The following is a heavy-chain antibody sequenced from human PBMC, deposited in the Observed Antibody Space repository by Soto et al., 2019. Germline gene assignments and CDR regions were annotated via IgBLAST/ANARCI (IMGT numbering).Heavy chain of an antibody. J-gene: IGHJ4*02. Sequence: GGSLRLSCAGSGFTFSDYAIIWIRQVPGKGLQWVSGLYGNGGGVHNADSVKGGFTISRDNSAYSAYLQMNNLRVEDTVVYYCARDGVPVDGIWLAHDWGQGTVVTVSS. CDR3: ARDGVPVDGIWLAHD. CDR1: GFTFSDYA. V-gene: IGHV3-23*01. CDR2: LYGNGGGV. D-gene: IGHD2-2*01.